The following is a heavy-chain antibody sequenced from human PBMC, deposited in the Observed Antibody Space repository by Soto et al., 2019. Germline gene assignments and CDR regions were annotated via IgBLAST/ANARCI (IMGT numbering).Heavy chain of an antibody. CDR1: GGSISSGDYY. Sequence: QVQLQESGPGLVKPSQTLSLTCTVSGGSISSGDYYWSWIRQPPGKGLEWIGNIYYSGSTYYNPSLMSQVTIPVDTTKKHCPLKLSSVTAADTAVYYCASRKSSPSFDYWGQGTLVTVSS. D-gene: IGHD3-10*01. V-gene: IGHV4-30-4*01. CDR3: ASRKSSPSFDY. CDR2: IYYSGST. J-gene: IGHJ4*02.